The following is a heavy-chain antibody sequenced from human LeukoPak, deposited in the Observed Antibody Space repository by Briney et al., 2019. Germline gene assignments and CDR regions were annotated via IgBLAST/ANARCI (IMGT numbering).Heavy chain of an antibody. Sequence: GGSLRLSCAASGFTSSSYGMHWVRQAPGKGLEWVAVIWYDGSNKYYADSVKGRFTISRDNSKNTLYLQMNSLRAEDTAVYYCARDLGYCSGGSCYSDGMDVWGQGTTVTVSS. CDR3: ARDLGYCSGGSCYSDGMDV. CDR2: IWYDGSNK. V-gene: IGHV3-33*01. CDR1: GFTSSSYG. D-gene: IGHD2-15*01. J-gene: IGHJ6*02.